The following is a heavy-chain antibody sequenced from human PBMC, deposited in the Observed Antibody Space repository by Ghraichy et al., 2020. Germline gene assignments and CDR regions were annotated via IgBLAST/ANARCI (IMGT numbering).Heavy chain of an antibody. Sequence: SQTLSLTCTVSGGSISSYYWSWIRQPAGKGLEWIGRIYTSGSTNYNPSLKSRVTMSVDTSKNQFSLKLSSVTAADTAVYYCARGGTYYDFWSGYSVDAFDIWGQGTMVTVSS. J-gene: IGHJ3*02. CDR3: ARGGTYYDFWSGYSVDAFDI. D-gene: IGHD3-3*01. V-gene: IGHV4-4*07. CDR1: GGSISSYY. CDR2: IYTSGST.